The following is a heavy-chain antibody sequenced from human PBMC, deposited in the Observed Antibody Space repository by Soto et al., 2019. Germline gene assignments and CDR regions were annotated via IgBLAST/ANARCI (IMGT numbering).Heavy chain of an antibody. D-gene: IGHD6-19*01. Sequence: NPSETLSLTCTVSGGSISSYYWSWIRQPPGKGLEWIGYIYYSGSTNYNPSLKSRVTISVDTSKNQFSLKLSSVTAADTAVYYCASTKVGIGRGWYGIFDYWGQGTLVTVSS. J-gene: IGHJ4*02. CDR3: ASTKVGIGRGWYGIFDY. V-gene: IGHV4-59*01. CDR1: GGSISSYY. CDR2: IYYSGST.